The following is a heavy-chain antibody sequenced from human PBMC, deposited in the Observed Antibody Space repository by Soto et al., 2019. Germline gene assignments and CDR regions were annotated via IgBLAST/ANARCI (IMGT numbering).Heavy chain of an antibody. CDR1: GGSISSGDYY. Sequence: ASETLSLTCTVSGGSISSGDYYWSWIRQPPGKGLEWIGYIYYSGSTYYNPSLKSRVTISVDTSKNQFSLKLSSVTAADTAVYYCARDLGIAFAFDIWGQGTMVTVS. CDR2: IYYSGST. V-gene: IGHV4-30-4*01. J-gene: IGHJ3*02. D-gene: IGHD2-15*01. CDR3: ARDLGIAFAFDI.